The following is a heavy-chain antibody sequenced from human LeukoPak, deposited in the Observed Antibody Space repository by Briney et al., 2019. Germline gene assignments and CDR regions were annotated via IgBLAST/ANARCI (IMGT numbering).Heavy chain of an antibody. D-gene: IGHD2-21*01. CDR1: GFDFSTYA. V-gene: IGHV3-23*01. CDR3: SGCMAVSQCWCNWFDP. Sequence: GGSLRLSCAASGFDFSTYAIILVRQAPAKGLEWVSSIRIGGGGTYYAGSVKGRFTISRDNSENTLHLQMNNLRDGDTAKYCVSGCMAVSQCWCNWFDPWGQGTLVTVSS. J-gene: IGHJ5*02. CDR2: IRIGGGGT.